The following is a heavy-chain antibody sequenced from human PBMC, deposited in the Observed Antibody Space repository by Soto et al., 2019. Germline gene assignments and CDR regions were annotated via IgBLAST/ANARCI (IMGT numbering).Heavy chain of an antibody. J-gene: IGHJ3*02. Sequence: SETLSLTCTASGGYISSSSYYWGWIRQTPGKGLERIGSIYYSGSTYYNPSLKSLVTISVDTSKNHFSLKLSFVTAADTAVFYCSIHPCCGGDCYDAFDIWGHGTMVTVSS. CDR3: SIHPCCGGDCYDAFDI. CDR2: IYYSGST. CDR1: GGYISSSSYY. V-gene: IGHV4-39*01. D-gene: IGHD2-21*02.